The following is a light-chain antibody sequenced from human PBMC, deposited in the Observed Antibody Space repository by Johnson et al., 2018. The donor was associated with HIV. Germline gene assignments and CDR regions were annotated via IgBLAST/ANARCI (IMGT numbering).Light chain of an antibody. J-gene: IGLJ1*01. CDR2: END. CDR3: GTWDNSLSIGGV. V-gene: IGLV1-51*02. Sequence: QSVLTQSPSVSAAPGQKVTISCSGSSSNIGNNYVSWYQQLPGTAPKLLIYENDKRPSGIPDRFSGSKSGTSATLGITGLQTGDEADYYCGTWDNSLSIGGVFVSATKVTVL. CDR1: SSNIGNNY.